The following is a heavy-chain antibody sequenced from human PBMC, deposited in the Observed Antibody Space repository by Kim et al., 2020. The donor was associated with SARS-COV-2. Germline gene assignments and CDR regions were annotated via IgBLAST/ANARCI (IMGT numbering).Heavy chain of an antibody. V-gene: IGHV3-23*01. Sequence: VRPAPGTGLGWAASIRGTAGKTNNAACVKGRFTSTRDNSKNPLFVQINTLGAEGTAMYYCAKDLMYSRCWFCPWGQGTLVAAAS. CDR2: IRGTAGKT. CDR3: AKDLMYSRCWFCP. D-gene: IGHD6-19*01. J-gene: IGHJ5*02.